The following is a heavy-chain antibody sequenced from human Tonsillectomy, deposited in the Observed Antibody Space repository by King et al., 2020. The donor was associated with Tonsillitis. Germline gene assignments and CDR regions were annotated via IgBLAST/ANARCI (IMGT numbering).Heavy chain of an antibody. CDR1: GFTVSSNY. Sequence: VQLVESGGGLVQPGGSLRLSCAASGFTVSSNYMSWVRQAPGKGLEWVSVIYSGGSTYYADSVKGRFTISRNNSKNTLYLQMNSLRAEDTAVYYCARDRSSGSYYNWGQGTLVTVSS. J-gene: IGHJ4*02. V-gene: IGHV3-53*04. D-gene: IGHD3-10*01. CDR2: IYSGGST. CDR3: ARDRSSGSYYN.